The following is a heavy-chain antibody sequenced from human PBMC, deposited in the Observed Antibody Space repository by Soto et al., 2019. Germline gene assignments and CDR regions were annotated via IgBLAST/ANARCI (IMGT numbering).Heavy chain of an antibody. J-gene: IGHJ6*02. D-gene: IGHD3-10*01. Sequence: ASVKVSCKASGYTFSSNAIHWVRQAPGQELEWMGWINGGNGHAKYSQNFQDRVTLTRDTSASTTYMELSSLRSEDTAIFYCARATYTSGGSPTFAMDVWGQGTTVTVSS. V-gene: IGHV1-3*01. CDR1: GYTFSSNA. CDR2: INGGNGHA. CDR3: ARATYTSGGSPTFAMDV.